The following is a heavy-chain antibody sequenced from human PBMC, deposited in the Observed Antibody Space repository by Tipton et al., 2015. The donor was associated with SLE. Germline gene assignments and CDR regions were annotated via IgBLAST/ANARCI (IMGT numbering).Heavy chain of an antibody. CDR1: GGSISNYY. D-gene: IGHD6-19*01. CDR2: IYTSGST. CDR3: ARDHPVAGPFDY. J-gene: IGHJ4*02. V-gene: IGHV4-4*07. Sequence: TLSLTCTVSGGSISNYYWSWIRQPAGKGLEWIGRIYTSGSTNYNPSLKSRVTMSVDTSKNQISLKLSSGTAADTAVYYCARDHPVAGPFDYWGQGTLVTVSS.